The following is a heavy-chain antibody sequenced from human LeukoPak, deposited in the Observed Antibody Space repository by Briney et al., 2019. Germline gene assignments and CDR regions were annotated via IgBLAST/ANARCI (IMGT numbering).Heavy chain of an antibody. D-gene: IGHD6-19*01. J-gene: IGHJ3*02. V-gene: IGHV1-2*06. Sequence: ASVKVSCKASGYTFTSYDINWVRQATGQGLEWMGRINPNSGGTNYAQKFQGRVTMTRDTSISTAYMELSRLRSDDTAVYYCARDNQWLPTFDAFDIWGQGTMVTVSS. CDR3: ARDNQWLPTFDAFDI. CDR1: GYTFTSYD. CDR2: INPNSGGT.